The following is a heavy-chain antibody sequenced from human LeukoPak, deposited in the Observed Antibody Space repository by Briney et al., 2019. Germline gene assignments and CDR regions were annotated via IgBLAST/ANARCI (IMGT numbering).Heavy chain of an antibody. Sequence: GGSLRLSCAASGFTFSDYYMSWIRQAPGKGLEWVSYISSSGSTIYYADSVKGRFTISRDNAKNSLYLQMNSLRAEDTAVYYCARGGDYDILTGYYNGTGGSFDYWGQGTLVTVSS. CDR2: ISSSGSTI. CDR3: ARGGDYDILTGYYNGTGGSFDY. D-gene: IGHD3-9*01. J-gene: IGHJ4*02. CDR1: GFTFSDYY. V-gene: IGHV3-11*01.